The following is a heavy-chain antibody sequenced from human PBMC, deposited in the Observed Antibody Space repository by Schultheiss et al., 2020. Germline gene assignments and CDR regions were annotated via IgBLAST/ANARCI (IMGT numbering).Heavy chain of an antibody. CDR2: IQNDGSDK. J-gene: IGHJ4*02. V-gene: IGHV3-74*01. CDR3: AREWLSSGWDFDY. D-gene: IGHD6-19*01. CDR1: GFTFSSHW. Sequence: GESLKISCAASGFTFSSHWMHWVRQAPGKGLVWVARIQNDGSDKIYADSVKGRFTISRDNAKNTVYLQMNSLRADDTAVYYCAREWLSSGWDFDYWGQGTRVTVSS.